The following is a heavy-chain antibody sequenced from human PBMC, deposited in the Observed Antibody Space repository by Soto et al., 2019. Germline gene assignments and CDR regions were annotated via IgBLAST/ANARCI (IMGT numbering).Heavy chain of an antibody. CDR1: GYTFTTLG. D-gene: IGHD2-2*01. CDR2: IDPKNGNT. Sequence: ASVKVSCKASGYTFTTLGISWVRQAPGQGLEWMGRIDPKNGNTKDAQKLPGRVTMTTDTSRSTAYMELRSLRSDDTAVYYCAREYCDTSRCFLPDYWGQGALVTVSS. J-gene: IGHJ4*02. CDR3: AREYCDTSRCFLPDY. V-gene: IGHV1-18*01.